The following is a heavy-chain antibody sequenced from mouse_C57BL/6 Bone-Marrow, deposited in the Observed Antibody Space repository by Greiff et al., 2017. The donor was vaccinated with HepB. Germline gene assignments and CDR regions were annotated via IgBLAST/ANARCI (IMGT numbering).Heavy chain of an antibody. CDR3: TDSLVAWFAY. CDR1: GFTFSNYW. V-gene: IGHV6-3*01. J-gene: IGHJ3*01. CDR2: IRLKSDNYAT. D-gene: IGHD6-2*01. Sequence: EVKLMESGGGLVQPGGSMKLSCVASGFTFSNYWMNWVRQSPEKGLEWVAQIRLKSDNYATHYAESVTGRFTISRDDSKSSVYLQMNNLRAEDTGIYYCTDSLVAWFAYWGQGTLVTVSA.